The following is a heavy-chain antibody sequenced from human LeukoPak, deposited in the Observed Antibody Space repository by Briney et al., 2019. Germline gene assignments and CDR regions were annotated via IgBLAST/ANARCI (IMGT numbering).Heavy chain of an antibody. CDR2: IYYSGST. CDR1: GGSISSSSYY. Sequence: PSETLSLTCTVSGGSISSSSYYWGWIRQPPGKGLEWIGSIYYSGSTYYNPSLKSRVTISVDTSKNQFSLKLSSVTAADTAVYYCARLMSYYGSGSYTYDYWGQGTLVTVSS. CDR3: ARLMSYYGSGSYTYDY. V-gene: IGHV4-39*01. J-gene: IGHJ4*02. D-gene: IGHD3-10*01.